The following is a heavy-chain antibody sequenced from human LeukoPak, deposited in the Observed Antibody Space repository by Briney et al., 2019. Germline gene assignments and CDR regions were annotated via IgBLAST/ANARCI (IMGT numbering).Heavy chain of an antibody. D-gene: IGHD6-6*01. CDR2: IYYSGST. V-gene: IGHV4-39*01. Sequence: PSETLSLTCTVSGGSISSSSYYWGWIRQPPGKGLEWIGSIYYSGSTYYNPSLKSRVTISVDTSKNQFSLKLSSVTAADTAVYYCARGFASSSPTVHWGQGTLVTVSS. J-gene: IGHJ4*02. CDR1: GGSISSSSYY. CDR3: ARGFASSSPTVH.